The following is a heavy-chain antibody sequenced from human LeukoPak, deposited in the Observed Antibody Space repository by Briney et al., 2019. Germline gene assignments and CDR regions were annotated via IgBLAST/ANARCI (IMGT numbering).Heavy chain of an antibody. D-gene: IGHD6-13*01. CDR3: ARENSNSWYLDY. CDR2: IYYSGST. J-gene: IGHJ4*02. V-gene: IGHV4-39*02. CDR1: GGSISSSSYY. Sequence: SSETLSLTCTVSGGSISSSSYYWGWIRQPPGKGLEWIGSIYYSGSTYYNPSLKSRVTISVDTSKNQFSLKLSSVTAADTAVYYCARENSNSWYLDYWGQGTLVTVSS.